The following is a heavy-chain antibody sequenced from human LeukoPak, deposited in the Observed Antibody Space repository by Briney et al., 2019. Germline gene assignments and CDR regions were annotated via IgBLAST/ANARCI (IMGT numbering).Heavy chain of an antibody. CDR3: ARASDDEFYLYHGMDV. CDR2: ISHSGST. Sequence: SETLSLTCAVHGVSFSGYYWTWIRQSPGKGLERIGEISHSGSTNHNPSLKSRITLSVATSKHQFSLRLTSLTAADTAVYYCARASDDEFYLYHGMDVWGQGTTVTVSS. CDR1: GVSFSGYY. J-gene: IGHJ6*02. D-gene: IGHD2-2*01. V-gene: IGHV4-34*01.